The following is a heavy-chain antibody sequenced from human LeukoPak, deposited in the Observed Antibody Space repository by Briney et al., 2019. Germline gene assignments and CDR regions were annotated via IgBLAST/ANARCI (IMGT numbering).Heavy chain of an antibody. CDR1: GFTFGGYS. CDR2: IKKKSRGGTA. V-gene: IGHV3-49*04. Sequence: GGSLRLSCITSGFTFGGYSMSWVRQAPGKGLEWVGFIKKKSRGGTAVYAASVRGRFSMSRDDSNSIAYLQMNSLRTDDTAVYFCARDDSPDDYWGQGTLVTVSS. J-gene: IGHJ4*02. CDR3: ARDDSPDDY. D-gene: IGHD3-22*01.